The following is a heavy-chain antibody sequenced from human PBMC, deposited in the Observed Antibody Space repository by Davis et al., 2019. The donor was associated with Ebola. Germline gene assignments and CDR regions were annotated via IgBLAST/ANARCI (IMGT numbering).Heavy chain of an antibody. CDR2: IIPILGIA. CDR3: ARGRLDLYYYHYGMDV. V-gene: IGHV1-69*04. D-gene: IGHD1-1*01. J-gene: IGHJ6*02. Sequence: SVKVSCKASGGTFSSYAISWVRQAPGQGLEWMGTIIPILGIANYAQKFQGRVTITRDTSASTAYMELSGLRSEDTAVYYCARGRLDLYYYHYGMDVWGQGTTVTVSS. CDR1: GGTFSSYA.